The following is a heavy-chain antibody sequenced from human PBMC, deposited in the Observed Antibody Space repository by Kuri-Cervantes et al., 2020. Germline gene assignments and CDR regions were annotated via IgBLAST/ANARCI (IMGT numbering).Heavy chain of an antibody. CDR2: IWYDGSNK. CDR1: GFTFSSYG. J-gene: IGHJ6*02. V-gene: IGHV3-33*01. Sequence: GGSLRLSCAASGFTFSSYGMHWVRQAPGKGLGWVAVIWYDGSNKYYADSVKGRFTISRDNSKNTLYLQMNSLRAEDTAVYYCAREWRVLLWFGEPRYGMDVWGQGTTVTVSS. CDR3: AREWRVLLWFGEPRYGMDV. D-gene: IGHD3-10*01.